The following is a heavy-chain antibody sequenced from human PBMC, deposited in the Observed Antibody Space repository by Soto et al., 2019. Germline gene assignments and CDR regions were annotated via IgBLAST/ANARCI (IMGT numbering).Heavy chain of an antibody. Sequence: EVQLLESGGGLVQPGGSLRLSCAASGFTFSSYAMSWVRQAPGKGLEWVSAISGSGGSTYYADSVKGRFTISRDNSKNTLYRQMNSLRAEDTAVYYCAIFRAYYGDFIDYWGQGTLVTVSS. CDR1: GFTFSSYA. CDR2: ISGSGGST. CDR3: AIFRAYYGDFIDY. J-gene: IGHJ4*02. D-gene: IGHD4-17*01. V-gene: IGHV3-23*01.